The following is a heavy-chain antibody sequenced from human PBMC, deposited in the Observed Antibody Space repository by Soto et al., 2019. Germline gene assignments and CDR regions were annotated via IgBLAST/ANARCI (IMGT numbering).Heavy chain of an antibody. V-gene: IGHV4-31*03. CDR2: IYYSGTT. D-gene: IGHD5-12*01. Sequence: QVQLQESGPGLVKPSQTLSLTCTVSGGSISSGGYYWSWIRQNPGKGLEWIGYIYYSGTTNYNPSLKSRLTISVDTSKNQFSLKLNSMTAADPAVYYCARDESATDAFDIWGQGTMVTVSS. CDR1: GGSISSGGYY. CDR3: ARDESATDAFDI. J-gene: IGHJ3*02.